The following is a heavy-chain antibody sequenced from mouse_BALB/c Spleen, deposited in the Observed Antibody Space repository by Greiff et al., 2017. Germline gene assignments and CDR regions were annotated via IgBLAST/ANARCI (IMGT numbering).Heavy chain of an antibody. J-gene: IGHJ4*01. V-gene: IGHV2-2*02. Sequence: QVHVKQSGPGLVQPSQSLSITCTVSGFSLTSYGVHWVRQSPGKGLEWLGVIWSGGSTDYNAAFISRLSISKDNSKSQVFFKMNSLQANDTAIYYCARNWDYTEAMDYWGQGTSVTVSS. CDR1: GFSLTSYG. D-gene: IGHD2-12*01. CDR2: IWSGGST. CDR3: ARNWDYTEAMDY.